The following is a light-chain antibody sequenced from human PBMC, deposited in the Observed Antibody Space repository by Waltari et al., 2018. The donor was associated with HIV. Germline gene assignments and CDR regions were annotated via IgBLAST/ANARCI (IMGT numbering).Light chain of an antibody. CDR3: CSYAGSSNCV. V-gene: IGLV2-23*01. Sequence: QSALTQPASVSGSPGQSITISCTGSSSDVGSYNLVSWYQQHTGKAPKLMIYEGINRPSGVSNRFSGSKSGNTASLTSSGLQAEDEADYYCCSYAGSSNCVFGGGTKLTVL. CDR1: SSDVGSYNL. CDR2: EGI. J-gene: IGLJ3*02.